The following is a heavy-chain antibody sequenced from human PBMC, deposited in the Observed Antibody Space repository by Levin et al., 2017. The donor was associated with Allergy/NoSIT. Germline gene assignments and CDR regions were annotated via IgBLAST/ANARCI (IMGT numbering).Heavy chain of an antibody. CDR1: GFTFSSYW. D-gene: IGHD2-2*01. J-gene: IGHJ4*02. CDR3: ARVSDCSSTSCFPDY. V-gene: IGHV3-7*01. Sequence: GESLKISCAASGFTFSSYWMSWVRQAPGKGLEWVANIKQDGSEKYYVDSVKGRFTISRDNAKNSLYLQMNSLRAEDTAVYYCARVSDCSSTSCFPDYWGQGTLVTVSS. CDR2: IKQDGSEK.